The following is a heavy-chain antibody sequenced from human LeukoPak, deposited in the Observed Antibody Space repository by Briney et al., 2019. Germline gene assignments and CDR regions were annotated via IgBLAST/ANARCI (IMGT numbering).Heavy chain of an antibody. CDR1: GFTFSSYA. CDR2: ISGSGGST. D-gene: IGHD3-3*01. J-gene: IGHJ4*02. CDR3: AKRSVVLRFLEWLFSPIDY. V-gene: IGHV3-23*01. Sequence: GGSLRLSCAASGFTFSSYAMSWVRQAPGKGLEWVSAISGSGGSTYYADSVKGRFTISRDNSKNTLYLQMNSLRAEDTAVYYCAKRSVVLRFLEWLFSPIDYWGQGTLVTVSS.